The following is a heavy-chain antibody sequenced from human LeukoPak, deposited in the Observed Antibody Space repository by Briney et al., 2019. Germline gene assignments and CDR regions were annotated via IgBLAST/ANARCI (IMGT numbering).Heavy chain of an antibody. D-gene: IGHD6-13*01. CDR3: AKDSAAVGGPTTD. J-gene: IGHJ4*02. Sequence: GGSLRLSCAASGFTFSSYTMSWVRQAPGKGKEWVSLISGSGGITYYADSVKGWFTISRDNSKNTLYLQIDSLRAEDTAVYYCAKDSAAVGGPTTDWGQGTLVTVSS. CDR1: GFTFSSYT. V-gene: IGHV3-23*01. CDR2: ISGSGGIT.